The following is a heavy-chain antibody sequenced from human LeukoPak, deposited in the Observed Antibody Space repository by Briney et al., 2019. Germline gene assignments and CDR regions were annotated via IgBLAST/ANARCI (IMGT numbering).Heavy chain of an antibody. V-gene: IGHV4-59*01. CDR3: ARDLSI. J-gene: IGHJ4*02. Sequence: SDTLSLTCTVSGGSITHYYWNWIRQPPGKGLEWIGYTFYSGTTTYNPSLKSRVTISVDPSKKQLSLRLSSVTAADTAVYYCARDLSIWGRGTLVTVSS. CDR1: GGSITHYY. CDR2: TFYSGTT.